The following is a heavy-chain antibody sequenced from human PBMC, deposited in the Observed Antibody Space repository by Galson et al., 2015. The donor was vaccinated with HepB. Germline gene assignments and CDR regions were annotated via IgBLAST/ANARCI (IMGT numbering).Heavy chain of an antibody. CDR3: IRLGDFSVYSSR. CDR2: IRSEASKDAT. D-gene: IGHD6-13*01. J-gene: IGHJ4*02. CDR1: GFTFSGSA. V-gene: IGHV3-73*01. Sequence: SLGLACAASGFTFSGSAIQGVREASGKGLGAVGRIRSEASKDATSYVPSLKGRFTISRDDSKNMAYLHMKSLKTEDTAVYYCIRLGDFSVYSSRWGQGTLVTVSS.